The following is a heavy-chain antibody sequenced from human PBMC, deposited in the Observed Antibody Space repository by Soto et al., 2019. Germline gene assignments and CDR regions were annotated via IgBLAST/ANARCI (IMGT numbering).Heavy chain of an antibody. D-gene: IGHD3-10*01. CDR2: IYYSGST. Sequence: SETLSLTCTVSGGSISSYYWSWIRQPPGKGLEWIGYIYYSGSTNYNPSLKSRVTISVDTSKNQFPLKLSSVTAADTAVYYCARDLRLLWFGDLGWFDPWGQGTLVTVSS. CDR1: GGSISSYY. CDR3: ARDLRLLWFGDLGWFDP. V-gene: IGHV4-59*01. J-gene: IGHJ5*02.